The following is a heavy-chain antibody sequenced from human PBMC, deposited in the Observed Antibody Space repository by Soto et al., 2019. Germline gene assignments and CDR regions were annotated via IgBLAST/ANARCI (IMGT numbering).Heavy chain of an antibody. CDR3: ARGPTASGVYDRSGRPDY. D-gene: IGHD3-22*01. CDR1: GDSISSGGFS. CDR2: IYHSGTS. J-gene: IGHJ4*02. Sequence: SETLSLTCAVSGDSISSGGFSWSWIRQPPGKGLEWIGYIYHSGTSFYNPSLKSRVTISVDGSKNQFSLKVKSVTAADTAVYYCARGPTASGVYDRSGRPDYWGQGTLVTVSS. V-gene: IGHV4-30-2*01.